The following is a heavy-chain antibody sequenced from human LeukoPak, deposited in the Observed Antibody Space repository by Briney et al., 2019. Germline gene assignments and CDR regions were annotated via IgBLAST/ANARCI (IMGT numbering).Heavy chain of an antibody. CDR2: IYYRGIT. Sequence: PSETLSLTSTVSGGSISSSSYYWGWIRQPPGKGLEWIGSIYYRGITYYNPSLKSRVTISVDTSKNQFSLKLSSVTTADTAVYYCARVVYDSSTYPKSYFDFWGQGTLVTVSS. D-gene: IGHD3-22*01. V-gene: IGHV4-39*07. CDR1: GGSISSSSYY. J-gene: IGHJ4*02. CDR3: ARVVYDSSTYPKSYFDF.